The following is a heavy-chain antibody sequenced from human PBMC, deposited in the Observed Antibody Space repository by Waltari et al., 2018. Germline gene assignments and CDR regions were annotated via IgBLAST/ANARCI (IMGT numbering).Heavy chain of an antibody. Sequence: EVQLVESGGGLVQPGGSLRLSCAASGFTFSSYWMSWVRQAPGKGLEWVANIKQDGSEKYYVDSVKGRFTISRDNAKNSLYLQMNSLRAEDTAVYYCARDGLIVGATGPGYWGQGTLVTVSS. V-gene: IGHV3-7*01. CDR3: ARDGLIVGATGPGY. J-gene: IGHJ4*02. CDR2: IKQDGSEK. CDR1: GFTFSSYW. D-gene: IGHD1-26*01.